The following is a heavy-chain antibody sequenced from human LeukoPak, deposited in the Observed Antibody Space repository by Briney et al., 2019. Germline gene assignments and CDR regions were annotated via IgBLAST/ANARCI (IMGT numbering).Heavy chain of an antibody. D-gene: IGHD5-24*01. CDR1: GFTFSDYY. J-gene: IGHJ6*03. Sequence: PGGSLRLSCAASGFTFSDYYMSWIRQAPGKGLEWVSYISSSGNTIYYADSVKGRFTISRDNAKNSLYLQMNSLRAGDTAVYYCAREIHGAYYYYYMDVWGKGTTVTVSS. CDR3: AREIHGAYYYYYMDV. CDR2: ISSSGNTI. V-gene: IGHV3-11*01.